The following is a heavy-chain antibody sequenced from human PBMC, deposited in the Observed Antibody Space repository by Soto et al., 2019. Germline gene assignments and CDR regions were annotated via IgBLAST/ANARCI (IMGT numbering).Heavy chain of an antibody. D-gene: IGHD3-3*01. Sequence: QVPLQESGPGLVKPSETLSLTCTVSGDSMSPFYWNWIRQSPGKGLEWIGYIYYSGNTNYNPSLKSRVAISVDPSKNQFYLKLSSVTAADTAVYYCARGVYDYWSGYHAGSGLDVWGQGTTVTVSS. CDR1: GDSMSPFY. CDR3: ARGVYDYWSGYHAGSGLDV. CDR2: IYYSGNT. J-gene: IGHJ6*02. V-gene: IGHV4-59*13.